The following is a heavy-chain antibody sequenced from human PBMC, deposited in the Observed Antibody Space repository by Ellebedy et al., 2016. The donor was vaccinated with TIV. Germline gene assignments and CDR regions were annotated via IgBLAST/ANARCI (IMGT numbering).Heavy chain of an antibody. CDR1: GFTFSDYN. CDR2: ITYTSTYK. Sequence: GESLKISXSGSGFTFSDYNINWVRQAPGKGLEWVSSITYTSTYKFYADSVKGRFTVSRDNAKDSVFLEMHSLRAEDTALYYCARPLINGYYVGAFDIWGRGTMVTVSS. J-gene: IGHJ3*02. CDR3: ARPLINGYYVGAFDI. V-gene: IGHV3-21*01. D-gene: IGHD1-26*01.